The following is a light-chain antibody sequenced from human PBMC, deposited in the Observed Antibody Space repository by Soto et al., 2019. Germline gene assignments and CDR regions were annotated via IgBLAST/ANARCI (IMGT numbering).Light chain of an antibody. CDR3: QQYNNAWT. Sequence: EIVMTQSPATLSVSPGERATLSCRASQSVSSNLAWYQQKPGQAPRLLIYGASTRATGIPARFSGSGSGTEFKLTISGLQSDALAVYYCQQYNNAWTFGQGTKVDI. J-gene: IGKJ1*01. CDR2: GAS. CDR1: QSVSSN. V-gene: IGKV3-15*01.